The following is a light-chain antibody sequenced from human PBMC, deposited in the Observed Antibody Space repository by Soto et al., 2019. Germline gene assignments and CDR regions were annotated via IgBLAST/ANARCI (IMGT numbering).Light chain of an antibody. J-gene: IGKJ3*01. CDR2: GAS. Sequence: DIVLTQSPGTLSFSPGERATLSCRASQSVSSSYLALYQQKPGQAPRLLIYGASSRATGIPDRFSGSGSGTDFTLTISRLQPEDFAVYYCQQYGSSPLTFGPGTKVDIK. V-gene: IGKV3-20*01. CDR3: QQYGSSPLT. CDR1: QSVSSSY.